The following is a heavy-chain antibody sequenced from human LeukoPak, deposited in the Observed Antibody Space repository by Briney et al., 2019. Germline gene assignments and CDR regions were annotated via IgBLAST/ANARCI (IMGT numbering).Heavy chain of an antibody. CDR2: IWYGGSNK. D-gene: IGHD5-18*01. CDR3: AKLAAMGVAFDY. J-gene: IGHJ4*02. CDR1: GFTFSSYG. V-gene: IGHV3-33*06. Sequence: GGSLRLSCAASGFTFSSYGMHWVRQAPGKGLEWVAVIWYGGSNKYYADSVKGRFTISRDNSKNTLYLQMNSLRAEDTAVYYCAKLAAMGVAFDYWGQGTLVTVSS.